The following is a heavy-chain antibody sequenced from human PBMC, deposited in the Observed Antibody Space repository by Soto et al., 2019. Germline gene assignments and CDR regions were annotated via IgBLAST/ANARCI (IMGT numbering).Heavy chain of an antibody. J-gene: IGHJ4*02. Sequence: QVQLVQSGAEVKKPGASVKVSCKASVYTFTNSCIHWVRQAPGQGLEWMALLNPNGGGTNYAQNYQGRVTVTRDTSTNTVYMELTSLTSEDTAVYYCARNLAAGDYWGQGTLVTVSS. D-gene: IGHD6-13*01. CDR3: ARNLAAGDY. V-gene: IGHV1-46*01. CDR2: LNPNGGGT. CDR1: VYTFTNSC.